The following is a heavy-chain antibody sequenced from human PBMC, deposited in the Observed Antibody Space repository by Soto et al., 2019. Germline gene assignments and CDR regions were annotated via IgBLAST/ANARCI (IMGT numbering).Heavy chain of an antibody. V-gene: IGHV3-30*04. Sequence: QVRLVESGGGVVQPGRSLRLSCAASGFTFSNYAMHWVRQAPGKGLEWVAFISYDGKNKCYGDSVKGRFTIPRDNSKNTLFLQMNSLRTDDTAVYYCATDGASAAGSADAFDIWGQGTMVPVSS. CDR3: ATDGASAAGSADAFDI. CDR2: ISYDGKNK. D-gene: IGHD6-13*01. CDR1: GFTFSNYA. J-gene: IGHJ3*02.